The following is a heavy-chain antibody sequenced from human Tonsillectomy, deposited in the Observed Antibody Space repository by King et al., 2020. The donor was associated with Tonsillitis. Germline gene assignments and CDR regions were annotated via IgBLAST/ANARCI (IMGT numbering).Heavy chain of an antibody. D-gene: IGHD3-3*01. Sequence: VQLVESGGGLVKPGGSLRLSCAASGFTFSDYYMSWIRQAPGKGLEWVSYISSSGSTIYYADSVKGRFTISRDNAKNSLYLQMNSLRAEDTAVYYCARDGGLEWILYPKANWYFDLWGRGTLVTVSS. CDR3: ARDGGLEWILYPKANWYFDL. J-gene: IGHJ2*01. V-gene: IGHV3-11*01. CDR2: ISSSGSTI. CDR1: GFTFSDYY.